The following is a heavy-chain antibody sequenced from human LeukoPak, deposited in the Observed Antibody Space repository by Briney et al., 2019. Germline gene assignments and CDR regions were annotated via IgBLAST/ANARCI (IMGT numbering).Heavy chain of an antibody. CDR1: GFTFSSYS. CDR2: ISSSSSYI. V-gene: IGHV3-21*01. Sequence: PGGSLRLSCAASGFTFSSYSMNWVRQAPGQGLEWVSSISSSSSYIYYADTVKGRFTISRDNAKNSLYLQMNSLRAEDTAVFYCARGGGEVDYWGQGTLVTVSS. CDR3: ARGGGEVDY. J-gene: IGHJ4*02. D-gene: IGHD3-16*01.